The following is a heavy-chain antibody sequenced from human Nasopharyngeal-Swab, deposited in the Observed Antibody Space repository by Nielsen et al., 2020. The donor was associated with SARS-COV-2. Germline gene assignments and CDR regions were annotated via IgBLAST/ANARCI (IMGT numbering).Heavy chain of an antibody. CDR1: GGSIDSYY. J-gene: IGHJ4*02. CDR3: AREYSSSWYRGFDY. D-gene: IGHD6-13*01. V-gene: IGHV4-59*01. Sequence: SETLSLTCTVSGGSIDSYYWSWVRQHQRKGLEWIGYIYDSGSTNYNPSLKRRVTISVDTSRNQFSLKLSSVTAADTAVYYCAREYSSSWYRGFDYWGQGTLVTGSS. CDR2: IYDSGST.